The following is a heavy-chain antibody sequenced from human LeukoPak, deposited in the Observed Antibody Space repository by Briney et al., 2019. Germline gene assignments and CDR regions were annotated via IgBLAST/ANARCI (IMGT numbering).Heavy chain of an antibody. D-gene: IGHD5-12*01. Sequence: SVKVCCKASGGTFSSYAISWVRQAPGQGLEWMGGIIPIFGTANYAQKFQGRVTITADESTSTAYMELSSLRSEDTAVYYCVIGVYTGYDIRWDFDYWGQGTLVTVSS. CDR3: VIGVYTGYDIRWDFDY. V-gene: IGHV1-69*13. CDR2: IIPIFGTA. CDR1: GGTFSSYA. J-gene: IGHJ4*02.